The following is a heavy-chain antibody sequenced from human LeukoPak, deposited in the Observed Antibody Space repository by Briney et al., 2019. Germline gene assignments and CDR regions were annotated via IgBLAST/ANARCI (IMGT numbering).Heavy chain of an antibody. D-gene: IGHD2-2*01. V-gene: IGHV4-34*01. CDR1: GGSFSGYY. J-gene: IGHJ6*03. CDR3: ATSRGAHMDV. CDR2: INHRGST. Sequence: SETLSLTCAVYGGSFSGYYWSWLRQPPGKGLEWLGEINHRGSTNYNPSLKSRVTISVDTSKIQFSLKLSSVTAADTAVYYCATSRGAHMDVWGKGTTVTVSS.